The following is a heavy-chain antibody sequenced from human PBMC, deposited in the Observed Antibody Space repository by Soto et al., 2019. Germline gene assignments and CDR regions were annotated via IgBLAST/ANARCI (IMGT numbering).Heavy chain of an antibody. CDR1: GFSLRSSGVG. D-gene: IGHD3-16*02. CDR2: IYWNDEK. Sequence: QITLKESGPTVVKPTQTLTLTCTFSGFSLRSSGVGVGWIRQPPGKALEWLALIYWNDEKRYSPSLRTRLTITTXTXTTQVVRRLTNMDPLDTATYSCAHRRPFGGIVVFDSWGPGTLVTVSS. CDR3: AHRRPFGGIVVFDS. J-gene: IGHJ4*02. V-gene: IGHV2-5*01.